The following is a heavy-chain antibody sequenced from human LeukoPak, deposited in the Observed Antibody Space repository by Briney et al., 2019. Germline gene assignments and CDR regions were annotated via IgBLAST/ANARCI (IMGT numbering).Heavy chain of an antibody. CDR1: GFTFNKYA. CDR3: GRDWKLDF. J-gene: IGHJ4*02. D-gene: IGHD1-1*01. V-gene: IGHV3-23*01. Sequence: PGGSLRLSCAASGFTFNKYAMSWVRQAPGKGLEGVSAIGDAGETKYTDSVKGGLTIFRDTSRSTLYLQMNSLRVEDTAIYYCGRDWKLDFWGQGALVTVSS. CDR2: IGDAGET.